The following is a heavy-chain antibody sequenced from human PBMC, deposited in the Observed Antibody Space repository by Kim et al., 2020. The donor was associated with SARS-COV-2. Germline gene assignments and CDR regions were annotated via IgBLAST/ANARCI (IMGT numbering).Heavy chain of an antibody. J-gene: IGHJ6*02. Sequence: GGSLRLSCAASGFTFSSYSMNWVRQAPGKGLEWVSYISSSSSTIYYADSVKGRFTISRDNAKNSLYLQMNSLRDEDTAVYYCASLESMVRGYYYYGMDVWGQGTTVTVSS. CDR1: GFTFSSYS. D-gene: IGHD3-10*01. V-gene: IGHV3-48*02. CDR2: ISSSSSTI. CDR3: ASLESMVRGYYYYGMDV.